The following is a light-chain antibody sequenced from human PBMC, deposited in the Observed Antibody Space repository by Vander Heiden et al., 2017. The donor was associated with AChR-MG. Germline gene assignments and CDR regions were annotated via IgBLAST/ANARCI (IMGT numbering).Light chain of an antibody. CDR3: SSYTSTTTRV. J-gene: IGLJ2*01. Sequence: QSALTQPASVSGSPGQSTTIPCTGRSSDVGGYNYVTWYQQHPGKAPKLIIYDVSNRPSGVSNRFSGSKSGNTASLTISGLQAEDEADYYCSSYTSTTTRVFGGGTKLTVL. V-gene: IGLV2-14*03. CDR2: DVS. CDR1: SSDVGGYNY.